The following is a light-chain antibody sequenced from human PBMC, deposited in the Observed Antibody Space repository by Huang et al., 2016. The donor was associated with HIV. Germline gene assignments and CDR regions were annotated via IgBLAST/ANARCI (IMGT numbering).Light chain of an antibody. CDR3: QQYGSSHFT. V-gene: IGKV3-20*01. CDR2: GAA. CDR1: QSIYSSY. J-gene: IGKJ3*01. Sequence: EIVLTQSPGTLSLSPGESATLSCRASQSIYSSYLAWYQQKPGQAPRLLIHGAASRATGIPDRFSGRGSGAVFTLTISRLEPEDFAVYYCQQYGSSHFTFGPGTKVDIK.